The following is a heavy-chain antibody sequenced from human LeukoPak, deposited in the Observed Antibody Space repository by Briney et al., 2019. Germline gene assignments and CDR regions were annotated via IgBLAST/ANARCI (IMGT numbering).Heavy chain of an antibody. J-gene: IGHJ4*02. V-gene: IGHV5-51*01. CDR1: GYSFTSYW. Sequence: GESLKISCKGSGYSFTSYWIGWVRQMPGKGLEWMGIIYPGDSDTRYSPSFQGQVTISADKSISTAYLQWSSLKASDTAMYYCARRDGSGSYSPFFDYWGQETLVTVSS. CDR2: IYPGDSDT. CDR3: ARRDGSGSYSPFFDY. D-gene: IGHD3-10*01.